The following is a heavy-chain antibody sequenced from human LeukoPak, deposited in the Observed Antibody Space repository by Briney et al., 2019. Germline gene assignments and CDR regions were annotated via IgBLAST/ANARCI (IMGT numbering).Heavy chain of an antibody. CDR3: ARGGVLVTAMNY. D-gene: IGHD2-21*02. CDR1: GFTVSSNY. J-gene: IGHJ4*02. Sequence: GGSLRLSCAASGFTVSSNYMSWVRQAPGKGLEWVSVIYSSGNTYYADSVKGRFTISRDNSENTLYLEMNSLRVEDTAMYYCARGGVLVTAMNYWGQGTLVTVSS. CDR2: IYSSGNT. V-gene: IGHV3-53*01.